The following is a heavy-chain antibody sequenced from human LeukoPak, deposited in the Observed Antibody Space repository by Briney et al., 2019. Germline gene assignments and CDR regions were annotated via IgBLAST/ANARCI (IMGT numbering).Heavy chain of an antibody. Sequence: GGSLRLSCAASGFTFSSYSMNWVRQAPGKGLEWVSSISSSSSYIYYADSVKGRFTISRDNAKNSLYLQMNSLRVEDTAVYYCARADDYYDSSGYYYFDYWGQGTLVTVSS. CDR3: ARADDYYDSSGYYYFDY. CDR1: GFTFSSYS. CDR2: ISSSSSYI. J-gene: IGHJ4*02. V-gene: IGHV3-21*01. D-gene: IGHD3-22*01.